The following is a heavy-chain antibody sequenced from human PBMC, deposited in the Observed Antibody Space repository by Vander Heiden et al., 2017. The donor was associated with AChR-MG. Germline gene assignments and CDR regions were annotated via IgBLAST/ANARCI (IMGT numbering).Heavy chain of an antibody. CDR1: GLTFRNYA. CDR3: AKGGWARQWEALDV. Sequence: EVQLLESGGGLVQPGGSLRLSCAASGLTFRNYAMHWVRQTPGKGLEWVSGISGSGDTTDYGDSVKGRFTVSRDNSKNTVFLEMNRLRAEDTALYYCAKGGWARQWEALDVWGLGTMVTVSS. D-gene: IGHD1-26*01. CDR2: ISGSGDTT. V-gene: IGHV3-23*01. J-gene: IGHJ3*01.